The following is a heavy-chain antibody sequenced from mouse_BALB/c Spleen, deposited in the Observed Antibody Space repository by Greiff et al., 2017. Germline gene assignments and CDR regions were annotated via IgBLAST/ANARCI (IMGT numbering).Heavy chain of an antibody. CDR2: IRLKSDNYAT. Sequence: EVQGVESGGGLVQPGGSMKLSCVASGFTFSSYWMSWVRQSPEKGLEWVAEIRLKSDNYATHYAESVKGKFTISRDDSKSRLYLQMNSLRAEDTGIYYCTGGYYAMDYWGQGTSVTVSS. CDR3: TGGYYAMDY. J-gene: IGHJ4*01. CDR1: GFTFSSYW. V-gene: IGHV6-3*01.